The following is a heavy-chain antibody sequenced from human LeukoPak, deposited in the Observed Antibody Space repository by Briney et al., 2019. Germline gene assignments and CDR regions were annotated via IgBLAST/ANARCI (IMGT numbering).Heavy chain of an antibody. V-gene: IGHV3-48*04. CDR2: ISTSSSTI. J-gene: IGHJ6*02. CDR1: GFTFSTYS. CDR3: ARGYYYGMDV. Sequence: GGSLRLSCAASGFTFSTYSMNWVRQAPGKGLEWVSYISTSSSTIYYADSVKGRFTISRDNAKNSLYLQMNSLRAEDTAVYYCARGYYYGMDVWAKGPRSPSP.